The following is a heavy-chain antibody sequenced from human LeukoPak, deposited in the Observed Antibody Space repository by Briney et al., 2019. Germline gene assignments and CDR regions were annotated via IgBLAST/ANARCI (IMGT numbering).Heavy chain of an antibody. CDR1: GGSISSSYY. CDR3: AREWVSPYYFDY. J-gene: IGHJ4*02. CDR2: IYYSGST. Sequence: TSETLSLTCTVSGGSISSSYYWGWIRQPPGKGLEWIGSIYYSGSTYYNPSLKSRVTISVDTSKNQFSLKLSSVTAADTAVYYCAREWVSPYYFDYWGQGTLVTVSS. D-gene: IGHD1-26*01. V-gene: IGHV4-39*07.